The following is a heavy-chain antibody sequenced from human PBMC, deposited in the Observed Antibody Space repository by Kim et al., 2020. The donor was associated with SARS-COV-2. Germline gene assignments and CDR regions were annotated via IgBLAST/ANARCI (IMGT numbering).Heavy chain of an antibody. D-gene: IGHD6-13*01. CDR1: GGSFSGYY. CDR2: INHSGST. J-gene: IGHJ4*02. Sequence: SETLSLTCAVYGGSFSGYYWSWIRQPPGKGLEWIGEINHSGSTNYNPSLKSRVTISVDTSKNQFSLKLSSVTAADTAVYYCARGVPSPWQQLAFDYWGQGTLVTVSS. CDR3: ARGVPSPWQQLAFDY. V-gene: IGHV4-34*01.